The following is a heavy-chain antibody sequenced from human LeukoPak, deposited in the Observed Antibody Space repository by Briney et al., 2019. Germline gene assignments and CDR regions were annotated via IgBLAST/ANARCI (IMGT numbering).Heavy chain of an antibody. V-gene: IGHV3-23*01. J-gene: IGHJ4*02. D-gene: IGHD6-19*01. Sequence: GGSLRLSCAASGFSFTYSAMTWVRRAPGKGLEWVSGISGSGGSTSYADSVKGRFTISRDNSKNTLYLQMNSLRAEDTAVYYCAKGASSDWDKYFDYWGQGTLVTVSS. CDR2: ISGSGGST. CDR3: AKGASSDWDKYFDY. CDR1: GFSFTYSA.